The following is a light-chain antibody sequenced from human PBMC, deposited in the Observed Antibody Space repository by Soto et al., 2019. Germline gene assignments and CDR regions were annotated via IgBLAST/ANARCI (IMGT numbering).Light chain of an antibody. CDR1: QSVDSSF. J-gene: IGKJ1*01. CDR2: GAS. V-gene: IGKV3-20*01. CDR3: QQYVSSVT. Sequence: EIVLTQSPGSLSLSPGERATLSCRASQSVDSSFFAWYQQKPGQAPRLLIYGASNRATGIPDRFSSSGSGTDFTITISRLEPEDFAVYYCQQYVSSVTFGQGTKVEIK.